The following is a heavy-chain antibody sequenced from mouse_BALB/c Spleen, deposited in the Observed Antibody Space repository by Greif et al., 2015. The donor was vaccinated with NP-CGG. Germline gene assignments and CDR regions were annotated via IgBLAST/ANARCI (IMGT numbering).Heavy chain of an antibody. CDR3: ARGDYDRVFDY. CDR2: INPYNDGT. D-gene: IGHD2-4*01. CDR1: GYTFTSYV. V-gene: IGHV1-14*01. Sequence: VQLKHSGTELVKPGASVKMSCKASGYTFTSYVMHWVKQKPGQGLEWIGYINPYNDGTKYNEKFKGKATLTSDKSSSTAYMELSSLTSEDSAVYYCARGDYDRVFDYWGQGTTLTVSS. J-gene: IGHJ2*01.